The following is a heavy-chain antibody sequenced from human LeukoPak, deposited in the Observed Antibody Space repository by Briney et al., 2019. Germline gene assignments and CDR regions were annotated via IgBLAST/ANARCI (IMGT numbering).Heavy chain of an antibody. J-gene: IGHJ4*02. CDR1: GFSLRTRGVG. V-gene: IGHV2-5*02. CDR3: AHFKQQLVCFED. D-gene: IGHD6-13*01. Sequence: SGPTLVNPTPTLTFTCTFSGFSLRTRGVGVAWMRQPPGNAVGWLSLLYLEDDKRYSPSLKSRLTITQDTSKNQVVLTMTNMDPVDTATYYCAHFKQQLVCFEDWGQGTLVTVSS. CDR2: LYLEDDK.